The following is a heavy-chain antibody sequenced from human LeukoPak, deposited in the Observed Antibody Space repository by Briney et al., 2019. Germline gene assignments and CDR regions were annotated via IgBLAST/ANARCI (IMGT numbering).Heavy chain of an antibody. V-gene: IGHV3-23*01. CDR2: ISGSGGST. Sequence: PGGSLRLSCAASRFTFSSYAMNWVRQAPGKGLEWVSAISGSGGSTYYADSVKGRFTLSRDNSKTTLYLQMNSLRAGDTAVYFCAREFEGLGYQYYYMDVWGRGTTVTVSS. CDR3: AREFEGLGYQYYYMDV. CDR1: RFTFSSYA. D-gene: IGHD3-16*01. J-gene: IGHJ6*03.